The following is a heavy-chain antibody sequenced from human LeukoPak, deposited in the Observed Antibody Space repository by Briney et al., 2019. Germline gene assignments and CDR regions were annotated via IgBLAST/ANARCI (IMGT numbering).Heavy chain of an antibody. D-gene: IGHD1-26*01. CDR1: GFTFSSYG. CDR3: AKSLLTTASGTGRAFDI. V-gene: IGHV3-30*02. J-gene: IGHJ3*02. Sequence: GSLRLSCAASGFTFSSYGMHWVRQAPGKGLEWVAFIRYDGSNKYYADPVKGRFTISRDNSKNTLYLQMNSLRAEDTAEYYCAKSLLTTASGTGRAFDIWGQGTMVTVSS. CDR2: IRYDGSNK.